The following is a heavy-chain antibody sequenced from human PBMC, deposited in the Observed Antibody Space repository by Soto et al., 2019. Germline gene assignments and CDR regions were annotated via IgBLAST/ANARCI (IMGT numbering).Heavy chain of an antibody. CDR2: INHSGST. CDR1: GGSFSGYY. CDR3: ARGLYSSSSRGAVDY. D-gene: IGHD6-6*01. V-gene: IGHV4-34*01. Sequence: SETLSLTCAVYGGSFSGYYWSWIRQPPGKGLEWIGEINHSGSTNYNPSLKSRVTISVDTSKNQFSLKLSSVTAADTAVYYCARGLYSSSSRGAVDYWGQGTLVTVSS. J-gene: IGHJ4*02.